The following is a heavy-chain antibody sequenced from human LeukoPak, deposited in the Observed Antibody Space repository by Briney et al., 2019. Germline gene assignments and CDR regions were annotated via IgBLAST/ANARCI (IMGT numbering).Heavy chain of an antibody. Sequence: ASVKVSCKASGYTFTSYGISWVRQAPGQGLEWMGWISAYNGNTNYAQKFQGRVTMTRDTSISTAYMELSRLRSDDTAVYYCAAPAAISPGAFDYWGQGTLVTVSS. CDR2: ISAYNGNT. J-gene: IGHJ4*02. CDR3: AAPAAISPGAFDY. V-gene: IGHV1-18*01. CDR1: GYTFTSYG. D-gene: IGHD2-2*01.